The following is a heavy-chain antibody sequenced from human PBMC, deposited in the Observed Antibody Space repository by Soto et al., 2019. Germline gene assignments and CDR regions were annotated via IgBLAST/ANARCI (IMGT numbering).Heavy chain of an antibody. CDR1: GFTFSSYA. Sequence: GGSLRLSCSASGFTFSSYAMHWVRQAPGKGLEYVSAISSNGGSTYYADSVKGRFTISRDNSKNTLYLQMSSLRAEDTAVYYCVKDGYSSGWYNGRVDYWGQGTLVTVSS. J-gene: IGHJ4*02. CDR2: ISSNGGST. V-gene: IGHV3-64D*06. CDR3: VKDGYSSGWYNGRVDY. D-gene: IGHD6-19*01.